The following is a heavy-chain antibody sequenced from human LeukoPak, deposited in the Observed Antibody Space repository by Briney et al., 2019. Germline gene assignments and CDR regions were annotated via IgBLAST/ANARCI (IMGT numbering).Heavy chain of an antibody. V-gene: IGHV1-18*01. D-gene: IGHD5-12*01. Sequence: ASVKVSCKASGYTFTSYGISWVRQAPGQGLEWMGWISAYNGNTNYAQKLQGRVTMTTDTPTSTAYMELRSLRSDDTAVYYCARGMYSGYDFGNNWFDPWGQGTLVTVSS. CDR1: GYTFTSYG. CDR2: ISAYNGNT. CDR3: ARGMYSGYDFGNNWFDP. J-gene: IGHJ5*02.